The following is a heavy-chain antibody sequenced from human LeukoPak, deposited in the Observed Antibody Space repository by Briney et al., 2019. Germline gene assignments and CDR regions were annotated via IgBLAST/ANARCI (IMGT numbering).Heavy chain of an antibody. Sequence: SETLSLTCTDSGGSISSYYWSWIRQPPGKGLEWIGSIYYSGSTYYNPSLKSRVTISVDTSKNQFSLKLSSVTAADTAVYYCARDPIRITMIVVPRWAFDIWGQGTMVTVSS. CDR1: GGSISSYY. D-gene: IGHD3-22*01. CDR2: IYYSGST. J-gene: IGHJ3*02. V-gene: IGHV4-59*12. CDR3: ARDPIRITMIVVPRWAFDI.